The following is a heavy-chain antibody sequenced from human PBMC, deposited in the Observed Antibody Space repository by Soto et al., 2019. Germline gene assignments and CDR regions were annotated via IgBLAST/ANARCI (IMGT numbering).Heavy chain of an antibody. Sequence: QVQLQQWGAGLLKPSETLSLTCAVYGGSFSGYYWSWIRQPPGKGLEWIGEINHSGSTNYNPSLKSRVTISVDTSKNQFSLKLSSVTAADTAVYYCARGFKEVVAATSWFDPWGQGTLVTVSS. D-gene: IGHD2-15*01. J-gene: IGHJ5*02. V-gene: IGHV4-34*01. CDR2: INHSGST. CDR1: GGSFSGYY. CDR3: ARGFKEVVAATSWFDP.